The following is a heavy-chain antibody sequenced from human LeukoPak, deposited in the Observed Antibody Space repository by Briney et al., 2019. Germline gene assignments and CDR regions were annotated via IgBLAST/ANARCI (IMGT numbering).Heavy chain of an antibody. CDR2: IYSSGST. V-gene: IGHV4-39*01. J-gene: IGHJ4*02. CDR3: ATRGGSGRSFDY. CDR1: GGSISSSSYY. D-gene: IGHD3-10*01. Sequence: SETLSLTCTVSGGSISSSSYYWGWIRQPPGKGLEWIGSIYSSGSTYYNPSLKSRVTISVDTSKNQFSLNLSSVPASDTAVYYCATRGGSGRSFDYWGQGILVTVSS.